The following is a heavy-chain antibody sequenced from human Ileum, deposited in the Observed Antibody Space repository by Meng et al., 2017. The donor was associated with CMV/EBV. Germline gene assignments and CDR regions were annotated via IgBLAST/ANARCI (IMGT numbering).Heavy chain of an antibody. V-gene: IGHV4-39*07. D-gene: IGHD3-22*01. CDR1: GDSISSGDYF. CDR3: VRASITMIDY. CDR2: ITYSGTT. Sequence: QPQRQESGPGLVKPSESLSLTCTVSGDSISSGDYFWGWIRQPPKGLEWVASITYSGTTYYNPSLKSRVTMSVDTSKNQFSLKLNSVTAADTAVYYCVRASITMIDYWGQGTLVTVSS. J-gene: IGHJ4*02.